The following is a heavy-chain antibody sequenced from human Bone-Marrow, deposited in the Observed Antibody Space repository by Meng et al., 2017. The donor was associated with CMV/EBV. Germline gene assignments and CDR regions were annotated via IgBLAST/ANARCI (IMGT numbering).Heavy chain of an antibody. V-gene: IGHV1-69*05. Sequence: SVKVSCKASGYTFTSYDINWVRQAPGQGLEWMGGIIPIFGTANYAQKFQGRVTITTDESTSTAYMELSSLRSEDTAVYYCASGYRVPAAVYYYYYGMDVWGQGTTVTVSS. J-gene: IGHJ6*02. CDR2: IIPIFGTA. CDR1: GYTFTSYD. CDR3: ASGYRVPAAVYYYYYGMDV. D-gene: IGHD2-2*01.